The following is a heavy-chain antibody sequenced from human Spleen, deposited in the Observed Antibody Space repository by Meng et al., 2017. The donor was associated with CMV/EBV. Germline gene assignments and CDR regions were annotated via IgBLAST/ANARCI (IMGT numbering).Heavy chain of an antibody. Sequence: SGFPFSRYAMHWVRPAPGKGLAWVAVISYDGSNKYYADSVKGRFTISRDNSKNTLYLQMNSLRAEDTAVYYCARDGKYQLLSWWFDPWGQGTLVTVSS. CDR3: ARDGKYQLLSWWFDP. J-gene: IGHJ5*02. CDR2: ISYDGSNK. V-gene: IGHV3-30*04. D-gene: IGHD2-2*01. CDR1: GFPFSRYA.